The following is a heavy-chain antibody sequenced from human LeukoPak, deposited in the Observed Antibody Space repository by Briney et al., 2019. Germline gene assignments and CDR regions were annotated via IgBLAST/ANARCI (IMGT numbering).Heavy chain of an antibody. Sequence: SETLSLTCAVYGGSFSGYYWSWTRQPPGKGLEWIGEINHSGSTNYNPSLKSRVTISVDTSKNQFSLKLSSVTAADTAVYYCARGRRSGAAAAANWFDPWGQGTLVTVSS. CDR1: GGSFSGYY. D-gene: IGHD6-13*01. CDR3: ARGRRSGAAAAANWFDP. J-gene: IGHJ5*02. V-gene: IGHV4-34*01. CDR2: INHSGST.